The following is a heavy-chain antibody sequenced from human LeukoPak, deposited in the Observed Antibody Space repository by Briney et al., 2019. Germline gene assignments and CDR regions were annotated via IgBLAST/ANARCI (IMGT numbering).Heavy chain of an antibody. Sequence: GGSLRLSCAASGFTFTRYAMTWVRQAPGKGLEWVSGISGSGGSTYYADSVKGRFTISRDNSKNTLYLQMISLRAEDTALYYCATQDYGALDYWGQGTLVTVSS. V-gene: IGHV3-23*01. CDR2: ISGSGGST. D-gene: IGHD4-17*01. CDR3: ATQDYGALDY. CDR1: GFTFTRYA. J-gene: IGHJ4*02.